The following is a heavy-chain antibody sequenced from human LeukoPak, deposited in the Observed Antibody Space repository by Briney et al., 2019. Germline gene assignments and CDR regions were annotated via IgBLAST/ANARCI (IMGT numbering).Heavy chain of an antibody. Sequence: PSQTLSLTCTVSGGSISSSSYYWSWIRQPPGKGLEWIGYIYYSGSTNYNPSLKSRVTISVDTSKNQFSLKLSSVTAADTAVYYCARFTWREGDYWGQGTLVTVSS. V-gene: IGHV4-61*01. J-gene: IGHJ4*02. CDR2: IYYSGST. CDR3: ARFTWREGDY. CDR1: GGSISSSSYY.